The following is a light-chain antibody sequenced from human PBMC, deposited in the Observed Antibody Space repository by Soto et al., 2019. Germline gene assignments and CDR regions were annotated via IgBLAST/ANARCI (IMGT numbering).Light chain of an antibody. Sequence: EIVMTQSPVALSVSPGESAALSCRASQSVGRNFAWYQQRPGQAPRVLIYGTSTRATGVPARFSGSGSGTDFTLTIRSLQSADCASYYCQQYNKWPYTFGQGTRLEIK. J-gene: IGKJ2*01. CDR3: QQYNKWPYT. V-gene: IGKV3-15*01. CDR2: GTS. CDR1: QSVGRN.